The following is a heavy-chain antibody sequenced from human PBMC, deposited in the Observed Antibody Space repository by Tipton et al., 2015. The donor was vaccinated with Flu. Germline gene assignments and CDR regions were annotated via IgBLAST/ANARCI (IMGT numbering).Heavy chain of an antibody. V-gene: IGHV4-38-2*02. Sequence: TLSLTCSVSGDSIGSPYFWGWIRQPPGKGLEWIGNIHQAGTTYYNPSLMSRITITVDRPKNHFSLKLSSVTAADTAMYYCAGGLGQSVDTAMVIKEYYFDYWGQGTPVTVSS. CDR1: GDSIGSPYF. D-gene: IGHD5-18*01. CDR2: IHQAGTT. J-gene: IGHJ4*02. CDR3: AGGLGQSVDTAMVIKEYYFDY.